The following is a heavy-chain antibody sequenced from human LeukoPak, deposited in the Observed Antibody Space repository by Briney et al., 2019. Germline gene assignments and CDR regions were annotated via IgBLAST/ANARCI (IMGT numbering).Heavy chain of an antibody. J-gene: IGHJ4*02. Sequence: GGSLRLSCAASGFTFSSYGMHWVRQAPGKGLEWVAFIRYDGSNKYYADSVKGRFTISRDNSKNTLYLQMNSLRAEDTAVYYCAKDATIDSSGYYDYSGQGTLVTVSS. CDR3: AKDATIDSSGYYDY. CDR2: IRYDGSNK. CDR1: GFTFSSYG. V-gene: IGHV3-30*02. D-gene: IGHD3-22*01.